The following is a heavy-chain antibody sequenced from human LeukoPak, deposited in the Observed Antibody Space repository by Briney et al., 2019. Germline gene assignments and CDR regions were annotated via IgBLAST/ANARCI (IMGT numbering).Heavy chain of an antibody. CDR3: ARYSGWYSSVPIDY. CDR1: GGSISSYY. V-gene: IGHV4-4*07. J-gene: IGHJ4*02. CDR2: IYTSGST. D-gene: IGHD6-19*01. Sequence: KSSETLSLTCTVSGGSISSYYWSWIRQPAGKGLEWIGRIYTSGSTNYNPSLKTRVTMSVDTSKNQFSLKLSCVTAADTAVYYCARYSGWYSSVPIDYWGQGTLVTVSS.